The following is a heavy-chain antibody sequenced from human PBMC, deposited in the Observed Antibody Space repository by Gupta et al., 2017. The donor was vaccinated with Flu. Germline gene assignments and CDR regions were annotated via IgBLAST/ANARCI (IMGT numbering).Heavy chain of an antibody. CDR1: IGIMG. Sequence: IGIMGVSWIRQPPGKALEWLAHIFSNDEESYSTSLKTRLTISKDTSKSQVVLTMTNVDPVDTATYYCAQVGMAVYGGYVLDWGRGTLVTVSS. V-gene: IGHV2-26*01. CDR2: IFSNDEE. CDR3: AQVGMAVYGGYVLD. D-gene: IGHD5-12*01. J-gene: IGHJ4*02.